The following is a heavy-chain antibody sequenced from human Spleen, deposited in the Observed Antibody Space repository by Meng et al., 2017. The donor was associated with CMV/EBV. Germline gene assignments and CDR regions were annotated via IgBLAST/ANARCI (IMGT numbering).Heavy chain of an antibody. J-gene: IGHJ4*02. D-gene: IGHD3-22*01. Sequence: SSGFSRCASGMAVGWIRQPPGKALEWLALIYWNDDKRYSPSLKSRLTITKDTSKNQVVLTMTNMDPVDTATYYCAHRITMIVWGFWGQGTLVTVSS. V-gene: IGHV2-5*01. CDR2: IYWNDDK. CDR3: AHRITMIVWGF. CDR1: GFSRCASGMA.